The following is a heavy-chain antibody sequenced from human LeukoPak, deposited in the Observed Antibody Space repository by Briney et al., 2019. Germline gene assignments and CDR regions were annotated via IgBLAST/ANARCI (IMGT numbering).Heavy chain of an antibody. CDR1: GGSISSYY. Sequence: SETLSLTCTVSGGSISSYYWSWIRQPPGKGLEWIGYIYYSGSTNYNPSLKSRVTKSVDTSKNQFSLKLSSVTAADTAVYYCARENVVVTATPYYYGMDVWGQGTTVTVSS. J-gene: IGHJ6*02. CDR3: ARENVVVTATPYYYGMDV. V-gene: IGHV4-59*01. CDR2: IYYSGST. D-gene: IGHD2-15*01.